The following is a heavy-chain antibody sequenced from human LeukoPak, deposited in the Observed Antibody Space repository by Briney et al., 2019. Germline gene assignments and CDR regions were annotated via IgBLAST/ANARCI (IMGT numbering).Heavy chain of an antibody. CDR2: IYYGGST. D-gene: IGHD3-10*01. Sequence: PSETLSLTCTVSGGSISSYYWSWIRQPPGKGLEWIGYIYYGGSTNYNPSLKSRVTISVDTSKNQFSLKLSSVTAADTAVYYCARGRLNFDIWGQGTMVTVSS. V-gene: IGHV4-59*01. CDR1: GGSISSYY. CDR3: ARGRLNFDI. J-gene: IGHJ3*02.